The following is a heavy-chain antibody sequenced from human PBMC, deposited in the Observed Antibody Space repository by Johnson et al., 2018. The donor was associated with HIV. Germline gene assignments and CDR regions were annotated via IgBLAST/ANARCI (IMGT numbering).Heavy chain of an antibody. Sequence: QVQVVESGGGVVQPGRSLRLSCAASGFTFSSYAMHWVRQAPGKGLEWVAVISYDGSNKYYADSVKGRFTISRDNSKNTLYPQMNSLRAEDTAVYYCARGSPYYNFWSGYVDAFDIWGQGTMVTVSS. J-gene: IGHJ3*02. V-gene: IGHV3-30-3*01. CDR1: GFTFSSYA. D-gene: IGHD3-3*01. CDR3: ARGSPYYNFWSGYVDAFDI. CDR2: ISYDGSNK.